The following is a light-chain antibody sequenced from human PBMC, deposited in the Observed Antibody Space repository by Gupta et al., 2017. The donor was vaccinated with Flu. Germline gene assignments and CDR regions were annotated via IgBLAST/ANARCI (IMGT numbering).Light chain of an antibody. CDR2: EVS. CDR3: SSYTSSSTEV. V-gene: IGLV2-14*01. J-gene: IGLJ2*01. Sequence: QSALTQRASVSASPGQSITISCTGTSSDVGGYNYVPWYQQPPAKALNLMIYEVSNRPSGVSNGFSASTSGTTASLTISGHEAEDDADYYYSSYTSSSTEVFGGGTKLTVL. CDR1: SSDVGGYNY.